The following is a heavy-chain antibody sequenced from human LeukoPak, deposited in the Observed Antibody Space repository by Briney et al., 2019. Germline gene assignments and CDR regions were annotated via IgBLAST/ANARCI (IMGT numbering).Heavy chain of an antibody. D-gene: IGHD6-13*01. J-gene: IGHJ5*02. CDR2: ISGRGDST. CDR1: GFTFSTYS. V-gene: IGHV3-23*01. CDR3: ARDALSWQAAERHAVGSP. Sequence: PGGSLRLSCTASGFTFSTYSMTWVRQAPGKGLEWVSTISGRGDSTYYADSVKGRLTITRDNARNSLYLQMNSLRAEDTAVYYCARDALSWQAAERHAVGSPWGQGTLVTVSS.